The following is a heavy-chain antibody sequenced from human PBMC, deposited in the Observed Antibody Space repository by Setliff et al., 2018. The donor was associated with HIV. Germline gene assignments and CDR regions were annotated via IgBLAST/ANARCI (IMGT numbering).Heavy chain of an antibody. V-gene: IGHV1-18*01. J-gene: IGHJ6*02. CDR3: ARDYITIFGVVSPYYYGMDV. Sequence: ASVKVSCKASGYTFTSYGISWVRQAPGQGLEWMGWISAYNGNTNYAQKLQGRVTMTTDTSTSTAYMELRSLRSDDTAVYYCARDYITIFGVVSPYYYGMDVWGQGTTVTVAS. CDR1: GYTFTSYG. CDR2: ISAYNGNT. D-gene: IGHD3-3*01.